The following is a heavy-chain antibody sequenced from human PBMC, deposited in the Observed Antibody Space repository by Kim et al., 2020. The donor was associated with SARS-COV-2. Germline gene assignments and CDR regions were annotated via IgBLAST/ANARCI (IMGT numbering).Heavy chain of an antibody. J-gene: IGHJ4*02. D-gene: IGHD6-19*01. V-gene: IGHV4-39*06. Sequence: TSHNPSLKSGVTISVDTSKNQFAMRLTSVTAADTAVYYCAREYSSGWYVYWGRGTLITVSS. CDR3: AREYSSGWYVY. CDR2: T.